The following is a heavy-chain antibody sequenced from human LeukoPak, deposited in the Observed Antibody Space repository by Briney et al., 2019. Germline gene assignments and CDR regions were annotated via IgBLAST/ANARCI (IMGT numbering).Heavy chain of an antibody. CDR1: GGSISSGGYY. D-gene: IGHD3-3*01. CDR2: IYYSGST. J-gene: IGHJ5*02. V-gene: IGHV4-30-4*08. Sequence: SETLSLTCTVSGGSISSGGYYWSWIRQHPGTGLEWIGCIYYSGSTYYNPSLKSRVTISVDTSKNQFSLKLNSVTAADTAVYYCARGVERIFGVVNWFDPWGQGTPVTVSS. CDR3: ARGVERIFGVVNWFDP.